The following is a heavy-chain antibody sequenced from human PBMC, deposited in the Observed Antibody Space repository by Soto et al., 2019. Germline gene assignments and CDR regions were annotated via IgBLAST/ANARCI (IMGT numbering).Heavy chain of an antibody. J-gene: IGHJ5*02. Sequence: GESLKISCTGSGYSFTGYWIVWLRQMPGKGLEWMGIVYPSDSRTKYSPSFEGQVTFSADTSTNTAYLQWTSLKASDTAMYYCARGNVANWFGPWGQGTLVTVSS. CDR2: VYPSDSRT. V-gene: IGHV5-51*01. CDR3: ARGNVANWFGP. CDR1: GYSFTGYW.